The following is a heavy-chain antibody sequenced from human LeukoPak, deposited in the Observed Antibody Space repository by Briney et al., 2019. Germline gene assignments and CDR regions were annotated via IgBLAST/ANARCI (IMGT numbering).Heavy chain of an antibody. D-gene: IGHD2-15*01. CDR1: GFSFSTSW. V-gene: IGHV3-7*01. CDR2: TKEDGSEK. Sequence: GGSLRLSCAASGFSFSTSWMSWVRQAPGKGLERVANTKEDGSEKHYVDSVKGRFTISRDNAKNSLYLQMNSLRAEDTAVYYCARDRPYGSYDYWGQGSLVTVSS. J-gene: IGHJ4*02. CDR3: ARDRPYGSYDY.